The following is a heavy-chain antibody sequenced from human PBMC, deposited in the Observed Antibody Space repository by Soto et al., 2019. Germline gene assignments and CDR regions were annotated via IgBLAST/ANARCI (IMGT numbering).Heavy chain of an antibody. V-gene: IGHV4-34*09. CDR1: GGSFSGYY. CDR3: ARGSSIAGLYYGMDV. D-gene: IGHD6-6*01. CDR2: NYYSGIT. J-gene: IGHJ6*02. Sequence: SETLSLTCAVYGGSFSGYYWSWIRQPPGKGLEWIGYNYYSGITYYNPSLKSRFTISLDTSKNQFSLKLSSVTAADTAVYYCARGSSIAGLYYGMDVRGQGTTVTAP.